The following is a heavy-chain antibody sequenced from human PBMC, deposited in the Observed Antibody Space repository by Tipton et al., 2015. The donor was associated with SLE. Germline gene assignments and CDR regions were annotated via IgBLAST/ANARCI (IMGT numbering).Heavy chain of an antibody. CDR2: INPNSGGT. Sequence: QVQLVQSGPEVKKPGASVKVSCKASGYTFTDDYMHWVRQAPGQGLEWMGWINPNSGGTNYAQKFQGRVTMTRDTSISTAYMELSNLRSDDTAVYYCARDFDYSDPRDPFWGPGTLVTVSS. J-gene: IGHJ4*01. V-gene: IGHV1-2*02. D-gene: IGHD4-17*01. CDR1: GYTFTDDY. CDR3: ARDFDYSDPRDPF.